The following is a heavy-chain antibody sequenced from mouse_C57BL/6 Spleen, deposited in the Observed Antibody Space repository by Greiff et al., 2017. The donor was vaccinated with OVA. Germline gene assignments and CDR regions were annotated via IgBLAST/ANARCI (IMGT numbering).Heavy chain of an antibody. CDR3: ARHGYDKEDYYAMDY. CDR1: GFTFSSYT. J-gene: IGHJ4*01. Sequence: DVMLVESGGGLVKPGGSLKLSCAASGFTFSSYTMSWVRQTPEKRLEWVATISGGGGNTYYPDSVKGRFTISRDNAKNTLYLQMSSLRSEDTALYYCARHGYDKEDYYAMDYWGQGTSVTVSS. D-gene: IGHD2-2*01. V-gene: IGHV5-9*01. CDR2: ISGGGGNT.